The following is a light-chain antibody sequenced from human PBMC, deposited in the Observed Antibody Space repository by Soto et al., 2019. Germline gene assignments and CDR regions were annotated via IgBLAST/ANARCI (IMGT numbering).Light chain of an antibody. J-gene: IGKJ5*01. CDR2: GAS. Sequence: EIVLTQSPATLSLSPGERATLSCGASQSVSSRLAWYQQKPGQAPRLLISGASSRATGIPDRFSGSGSATDFTLTISRLEPEDFALYYCQQYGGSPITFGQGTRLEIK. CDR1: QSVSSR. V-gene: IGKV3-20*01. CDR3: QQYGGSPIT.